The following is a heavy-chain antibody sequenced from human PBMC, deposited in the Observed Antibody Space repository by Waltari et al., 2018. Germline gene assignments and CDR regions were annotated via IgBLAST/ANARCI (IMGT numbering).Heavy chain of an antibody. Sequence: QVQLVESGGGVVQPGRSLRLSCAASEFTFSSYAMHWVRQAPGKGRGWVSVISYNARKIYYVDSVKGRFTVSRDNSKKTLFLQMNSLRDEDTAIYYCARDYCDRTNCHGMDVWGQGTAVTVSS. D-gene: IGHD2-21*01. J-gene: IGHJ6*02. CDR3: ARDYCDRTNCHGMDV. V-gene: IGHV3-30*04. CDR1: EFTFSSYA. CDR2: ISYNARKI.